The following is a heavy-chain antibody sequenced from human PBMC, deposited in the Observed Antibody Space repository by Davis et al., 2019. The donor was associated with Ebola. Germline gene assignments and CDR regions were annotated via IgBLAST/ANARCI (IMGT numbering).Heavy chain of an antibody. CDR1: GGSISSSSYY. Sequence: SETLSLTCTVSGGSISSSSYYWGWIRQPPGKGLEWIGSIYYSGSTDYNPSLKSRVAISIDTAKNQFSLKVSSVTAADTAIYYCAREAYNSGWFNYWGQGTLVTVSS. CDR2: IYYSGST. J-gene: IGHJ4*02. D-gene: IGHD6-19*01. V-gene: IGHV4-39*07. CDR3: AREAYNSGWFNY.